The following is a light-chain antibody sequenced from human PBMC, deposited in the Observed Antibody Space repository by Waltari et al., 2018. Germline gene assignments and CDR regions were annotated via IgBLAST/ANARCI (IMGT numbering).Light chain of an antibody. J-gene: IGKJ4*01. CDR1: QRVSSY. Sequence: DIVLTQSPATLSLSPGERATLSCRASQRVSSYLAWYQQKPGLTPRLLIYGVSNRATGIPARFSGSGSGTDFTLTITSLEPEDFAVYYCQQRSAWPLTFGGGTKVEIK. CDR2: GVS. CDR3: QQRSAWPLT. V-gene: IGKV3-11*01.